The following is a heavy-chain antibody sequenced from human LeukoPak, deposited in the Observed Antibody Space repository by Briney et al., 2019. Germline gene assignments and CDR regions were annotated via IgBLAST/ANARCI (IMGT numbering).Heavy chain of an antibody. CDR1: GGSISSYY. Sequence: SETLSLTCTVSGGSISSYYWSWIRQPPGKGLEWIGYIYYSGSTNYNPSLKSRVTISVDTSKNQFSLKLSSVTAADTAVYYCAGERLGGNPFDYWGQGTLVTVSS. V-gene: IGHV4-59*01. J-gene: IGHJ4*02. D-gene: IGHD4-23*01. CDR2: IYYSGST. CDR3: AGERLGGNPFDY.